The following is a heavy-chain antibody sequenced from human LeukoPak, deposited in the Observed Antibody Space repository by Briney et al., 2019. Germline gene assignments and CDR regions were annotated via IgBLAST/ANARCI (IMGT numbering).Heavy chain of an antibody. CDR3: ARRIFGVVPRNWYFDP. V-gene: IGHV4-34*01. J-gene: IGHJ2*01. Sequence: SETLSLTCAVYGGSFSGYYWSWIRQPPGKGLEWIGEINHSGSTNYNPSLKSRVTISVDTSKNQFSLKLSSVTAADTAVYYCARRIFGVVPRNWYFDPWGRGTLVTVSS. CDR2: INHSGST. D-gene: IGHD3-3*01. CDR1: GGSFSGYY.